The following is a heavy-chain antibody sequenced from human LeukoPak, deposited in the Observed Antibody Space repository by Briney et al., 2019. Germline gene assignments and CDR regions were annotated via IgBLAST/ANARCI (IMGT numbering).Heavy chain of an antibody. CDR2: INRDGSTT. V-gene: IGHV3-74*01. J-gene: IGHJ4*02. Sequence: GGSLRLSCAGSGFTISSYWMHWVRQAPGKGLVWVSRINRDGSTTNYADSVKGRFTISRDNSKNTLYLQMNSLRAEDTAVYYCAKMKQLAPDYWGQGTLVTVSS. CDR1: GFTISSYW. CDR3: AKMKQLAPDY. D-gene: IGHD6-13*01.